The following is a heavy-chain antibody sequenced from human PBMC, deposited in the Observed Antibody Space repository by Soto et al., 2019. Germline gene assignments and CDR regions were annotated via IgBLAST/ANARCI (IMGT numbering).Heavy chain of an antibody. CDR1: GNTFTSYL. D-gene: IGHD5-18*01. V-gene: IGHV5-51*01. CDR2: IYPADSDT. Sequence: XDSLKVSWKCSGNTFTSYLIALVLQMPGKGLEWMAIIYPADSDTRYSPSFQGHVTISADKSISTAYLQWSSLRASDTAIYYCARPDSHGWYDSWGQGTLVTVSS. CDR3: ARPDSHGWYDS. J-gene: IGHJ5*01.